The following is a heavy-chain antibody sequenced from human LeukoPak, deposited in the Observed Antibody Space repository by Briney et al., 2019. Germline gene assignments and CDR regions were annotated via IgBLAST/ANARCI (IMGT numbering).Heavy chain of an antibody. V-gene: IGHV3-74*01. CDR1: GFTCSSYW. Sequence: GGPLLLSCAASGFTCSSYWMHWVRQARGKGLVCVSIINSDGSSTSYADSVKGRFTICRDNAKNTLYLQMKSLSAEDTDVYYCAELGITMNVGVWGKGTTVTISS. CDR2: INSDGSST. J-gene: IGHJ6*04. D-gene: IGHD3-22*01. CDR3: AELGITMNVGV.